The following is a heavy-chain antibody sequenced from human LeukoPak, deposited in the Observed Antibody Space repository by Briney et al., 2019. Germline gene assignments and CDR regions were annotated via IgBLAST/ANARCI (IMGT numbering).Heavy chain of an antibody. J-gene: IGHJ4*02. CDR3: ARHKWELPIDY. V-gene: IGHV5-51*01. CDR2: IYPGDSDT. CDR1: GYTFTSYY. Sequence: ASVKVSCKASGYTFTSYYMHWVRQAPGQGLEWMGIIYPGDSDTRYSPSFQGQVTISADKSISTAYLQWSSLKASDTAMYYCARHKWELPIDYWGQGTLVTVSS. D-gene: IGHD1-26*01.